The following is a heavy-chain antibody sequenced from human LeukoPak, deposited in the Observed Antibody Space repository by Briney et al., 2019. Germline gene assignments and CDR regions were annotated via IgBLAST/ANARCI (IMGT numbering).Heavy chain of an antibody. CDR1: GGTFSSYA. J-gene: IGHJ4*02. D-gene: IGHD3-22*01. CDR2: IIPIFGTA. V-gene: IGHV1-69*13. Sequence: PSASVTVSCKASGGTFSSYAISWVRQAPGQGLEWMGGIIPIFGTANYAQKFQGRVTITADESTSTTYMELSSLRSEDTAVYYCARDLHSSGPDYWGQGTLVTVSS. CDR3: ARDLHSSGPDY.